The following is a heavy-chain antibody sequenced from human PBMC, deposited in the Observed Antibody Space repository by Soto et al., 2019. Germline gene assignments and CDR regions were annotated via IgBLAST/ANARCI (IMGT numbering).Heavy chain of an antibody. V-gene: IGHV1-8*01. J-gene: IGHJ3*02. Sequence: GASVTVSCQASGYTFTSYDINWVRQATGQGLEWMGWMNPNSGNTGYAQKFQGRVTMTRNTSISTAYMELSSLRSEDTAAYYCARVSDFWRYAFDIWGQGTMVTVSS. CDR3: ARVSDFWRYAFDI. CDR1: GYTFTSYD. CDR2: MNPNSGNT. D-gene: IGHD3-3*01.